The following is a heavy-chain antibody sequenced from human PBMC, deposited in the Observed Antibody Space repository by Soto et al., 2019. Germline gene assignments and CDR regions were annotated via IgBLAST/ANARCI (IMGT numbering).Heavy chain of an antibody. Sequence: VKVSCKASGYTFTGYYMHWVRQAPGQGLEWMGWSNPNSGGTNYAQKFQGRVTMTRDTSISTAYMELSRLRSDDTAVYYCARDRGIAAPHDAFDIWGDETLVTV. V-gene: IGHV1-2*02. CDR1: GYTFTGYY. CDR2: SNPNSGGT. J-gene: IGHJ3*02. CDR3: ARDRGIAAPHDAFDI. D-gene: IGHD6-13*01.